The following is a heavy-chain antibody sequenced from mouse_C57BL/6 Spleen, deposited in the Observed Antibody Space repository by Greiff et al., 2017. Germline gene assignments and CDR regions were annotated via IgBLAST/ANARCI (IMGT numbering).Heavy chain of an antibody. CDR1: GFNIKDDY. J-gene: IGHJ4*01. CDR2: IDPENGDT. CDR3: TTFMTALNYAMDY. Sequence: EVKLQESGAELVRPGASVKLSCTASGFNIKDDYMHWVKQRPEQGLEWIGWIDPENGDTEYASKFQGKATITADTSSNTAYLQLSSLTSEDTAVDYCTTFMTALNYAMDYWGQGTSVTVSS. D-gene: IGHD1-1*01. V-gene: IGHV14-4*01.